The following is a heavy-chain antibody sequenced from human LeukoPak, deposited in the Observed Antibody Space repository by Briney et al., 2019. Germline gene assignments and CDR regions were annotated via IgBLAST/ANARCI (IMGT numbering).Heavy chain of an antibody. D-gene: IGHD2-2*03. CDR2: INEGGRVT. CDR1: RFNVNNYW. CDR3: AKDYLDIVVVPAALDAFDI. J-gene: IGHJ3*02. Sequence: TGGSLRLSCAASRFNVNNYWMHWVRQAPGKGLVWVSRINEGGRVTSYAGSVRGRFTISRDSVENTLHLQMNSLRAEDTAVYYCAKDYLDIVVVPAALDAFDIWGQGTMVTVSS. V-gene: IGHV3-74*01.